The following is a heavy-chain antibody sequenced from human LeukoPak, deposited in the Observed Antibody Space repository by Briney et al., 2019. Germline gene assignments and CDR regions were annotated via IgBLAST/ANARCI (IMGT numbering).Heavy chain of an antibody. D-gene: IGHD2-15*01. V-gene: IGHV5-51*01. CDR3: ARQSCSGGNCYSRAFDI. CDR1: GYNFITYW. CDR2: IYPGDSDT. Sequence: GESLTISCKASGYNFITYWIAWVRQMPGKGLEWMGNIYPGDSDTRYSPSFQGQVSISADKSISTAYLHWSSLKASDTAMYYCARQSCSGGNCYSRAFDIWGQGTMVAVSS. J-gene: IGHJ3*02.